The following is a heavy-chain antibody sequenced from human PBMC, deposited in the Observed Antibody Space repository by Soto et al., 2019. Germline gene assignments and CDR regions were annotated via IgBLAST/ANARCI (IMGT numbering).Heavy chain of an antibody. D-gene: IGHD3-22*01. CDR3: ARRSTMIRGVGY. CDR1: GGSFSGYY. J-gene: IGHJ4*02. V-gene: IGHV4-34*01. CDR2: INHSGST. Sequence: PSETLSLTCAVYGGSFSGYYWTWIRQPPGTGLEWIGEINHSGSTNYNPSLKSRVTISVDTSKNQFSLKLSSVTAADTAVYYCARRSTMIRGVGYWGQGTLVTVSS.